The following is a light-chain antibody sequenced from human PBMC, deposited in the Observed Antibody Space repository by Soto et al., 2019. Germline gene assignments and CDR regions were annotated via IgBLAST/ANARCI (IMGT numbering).Light chain of an antibody. CDR1: QSVRSN. V-gene: IGKV3-15*01. CDR2: GAS. J-gene: IGKJ4*01. Sequence: LYVSPGERVALSCMASQSVRSNLAWYQQKPVQAPRLLIFGASNRATGIPARFSGGGSGTDFNLTISRLEPEDFAVYYCQQFSSYPLTFGGGTKVDI. CDR3: QQFSSYPLT.